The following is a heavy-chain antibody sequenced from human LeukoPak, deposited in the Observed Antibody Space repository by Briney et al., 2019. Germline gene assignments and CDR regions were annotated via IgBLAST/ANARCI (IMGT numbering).Heavy chain of an antibody. CDR1: GYSFSHYW. CDR2: LSPIDSDS. D-gene: IGHD3-10*01. Sequence: GESLKISCRGSGYSFSHYWVGWIRQRPGKGLEWMGLLSPIDSDSRYSPSFRGQVIMSANNSVNTAYLELTTLKASDTAMYYCARRPSSGSEVAFDTWGQGTLVTVSS. J-gene: IGHJ3*02. CDR3: ARRPSSGSEVAFDT. V-gene: IGHV5-51*01.